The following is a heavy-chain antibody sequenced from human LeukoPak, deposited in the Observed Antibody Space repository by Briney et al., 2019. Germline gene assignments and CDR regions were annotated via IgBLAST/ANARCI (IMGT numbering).Heavy chain of an antibody. CDR1: GFTVSSNY. V-gene: IGHV4-34*01. CDR2: INHSGST. D-gene: IGHD3-16*01. J-gene: IGHJ6*04. CDR3: ARFGGGYYYYGMDV. Sequence: PGGSLRLSCAASGFTVSSNYMSWVRQAPGKGLEWIGEINHSGSTNYNPSLKSRVTISVDTSKNQFSLKLSSVTAADTAVYYCARFGGGYYYYGMDVWGKGTTVTVSS.